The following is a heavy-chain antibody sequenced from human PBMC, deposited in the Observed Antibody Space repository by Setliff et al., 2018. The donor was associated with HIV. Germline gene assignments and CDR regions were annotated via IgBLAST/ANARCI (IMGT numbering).Heavy chain of an antibody. CDR2: INSDGSST. J-gene: IGHJ4*02. CDR1: GFIFNDYW. CDR3: ARVRAYYYDSRGYPDY. V-gene: IGHV3-74*03. Sequence: GGSLRLSCAASGFIFNDYWMHWVRQAPGKGLLWVSHINSDGSSTTYADSVKGRFTISRDNAKNALYLQMNSLRAEDTAVYYCARVRAYYYDSRGYPDYWGQGTLVTVSS. D-gene: IGHD3-22*01.